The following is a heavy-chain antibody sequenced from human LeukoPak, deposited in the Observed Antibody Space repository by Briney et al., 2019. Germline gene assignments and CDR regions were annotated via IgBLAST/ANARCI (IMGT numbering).Heavy chain of an antibody. J-gene: IGHJ4*02. CDR1: GASLTRPTYY. CDR2: LFSTGSA. V-gene: IGHV4-61*01. CDR3: ARFKSGGFSYFDS. D-gene: IGHD3-3*01. Sequence: SETLSLTCSVSGASLTRPTYYQWSWIRQPPGKGLDLIGSLFSTGSATLNPSLKSRVTMSLDTSKSQFSLKLSSVTAEDSAVYYCARFKSGGFSYFDSWGQGTLVAVSS.